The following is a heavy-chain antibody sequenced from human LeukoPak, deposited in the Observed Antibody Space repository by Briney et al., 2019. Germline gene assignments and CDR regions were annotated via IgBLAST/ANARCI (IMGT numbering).Heavy chain of an antibody. CDR2: FFYRGST. V-gene: IGHV4-59*01. Sequence: SETLSLTCTVSGDSISPYYWSWIRQPPGKGLEWVGYFFYRGSTNYNASLKSRVTISLDTSKNQFSLKLSSVTAADTAAYYCARVSEGYGGNSAFDFWGQGTLVTVSS. D-gene: IGHD4-23*01. CDR1: GDSISPYY. J-gene: IGHJ4*02. CDR3: ARVSEGYGGNSAFDF.